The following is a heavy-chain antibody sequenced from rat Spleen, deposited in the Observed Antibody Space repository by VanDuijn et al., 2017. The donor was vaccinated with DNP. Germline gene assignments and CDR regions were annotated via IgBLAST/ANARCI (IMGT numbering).Heavy chain of an antibody. Sequence: QVQLKESGPGLVQPSQTLSLTCTVSGFSLTSYTVSWVRQPPGEGLEWIAAMSSGGSTYYNSALKSRLNITRDTSNNQVFLKMNSLQTEDTGTYFCARDLRYYTTYGAFFDYWGQGVMVTVSS. V-gene: IGHV2-6*01. D-gene: IGHD1-2*01. CDR2: MSSGGST. CDR1: GFSLTSYT. CDR3: ARDLRYYTTYGAFFDY. J-gene: IGHJ2*01.